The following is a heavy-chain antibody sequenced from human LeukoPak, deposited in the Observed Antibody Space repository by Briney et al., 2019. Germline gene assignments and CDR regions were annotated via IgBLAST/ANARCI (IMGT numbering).Heavy chain of an antibody. CDR2: INHSGST. CDR1: GGSFSGYY. D-gene: IGHD6-19*01. J-gene: IGHJ4*02. Sequence: SETLSLTCAVYGGSFSGYYWSWIRQPPGKGLEWIGEINHSGSTNYNPSLKSRVTISVDTSKNQFSLKLSSVTAADTAVYYCARGRPSTWYSSGSFIDYWGQGTLVTVSS. V-gene: IGHV4-34*01. CDR3: ARGRPSTWYSSGSFIDY.